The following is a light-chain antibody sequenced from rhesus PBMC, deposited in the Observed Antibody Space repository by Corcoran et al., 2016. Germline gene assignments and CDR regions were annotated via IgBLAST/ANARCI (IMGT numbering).Light chain of an antibody. CDR1: QNINNF. CDR3: LQYTSSPLT. J-gene: IGKJ4*01. CDR2: KAS. Sequence: DIQMTQSPSSLSASVGDTVTITCRASQNINNFLDWYQQKPGTAPNLLIYKASHLQGGVPSRFSGNGSGTGFTLTISSLQPEDFTTYYCLQYTSSPLTFSGGTKVELK. V-gene: IGKV1-22*01.